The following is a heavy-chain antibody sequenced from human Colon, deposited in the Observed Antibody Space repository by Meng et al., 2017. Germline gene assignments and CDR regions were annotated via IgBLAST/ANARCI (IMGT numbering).Heavy chain of an antibody. CDR2: IYHSGIT. CDR3: ARSPIRNRSFDS. V-gene: IGHV4-4*02. Sequence: QVQLQESGPGLVKPSGTLSLTCTVSGDSISSVNWWTWVRQSPGKGLEWIGEIYHSGITNYNPSLKSRVTMSLDKSKNTFSLNLSSVTAADTAFYYCARSPIRNRSFDSWGQGTLVTVSS. J-gene: IGHJ4*02. CDR1: GDSISSVNW. D-gene: IGHD1/OR15-1a*01.